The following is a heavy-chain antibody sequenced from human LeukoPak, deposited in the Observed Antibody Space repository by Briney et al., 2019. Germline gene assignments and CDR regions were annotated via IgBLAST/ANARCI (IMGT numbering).Heavy chain of an antibody. CDR1: GGSISSYY. Sequence: SETLSLTCTVSGGSISSYYWSWIRQPPGKGLEWIGYIYDSGSTNYNPSLKSRVTISVDTSKNQFSLKLSSVTAAGTAVYYCARVPFDYYDSDDYYYHDAFDIWGQGTMVTVSS. V-gene: IGHV4-59*12. CDR3: ARVPFDYYDSDDYYYHDAFDI. J-gene: IGHJ3*02. CDR2: IYDSGST. D-gene: IGHD3-22*01.